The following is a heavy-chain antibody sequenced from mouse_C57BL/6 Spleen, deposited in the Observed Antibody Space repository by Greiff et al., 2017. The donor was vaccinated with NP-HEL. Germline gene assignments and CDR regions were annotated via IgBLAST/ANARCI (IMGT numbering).Heavy chain of an antibody. D-gene: IGHD1-1*01. V-gene: IGHV1-15*01. CDR3: TRRYYGSSSDY. CDR2: IDPETGGT. CDR1: GYTFTDYE. J-gene: IGHJ2*01. Sequence: QVQLQQPGAELVRPGASVTLSCKASGYTFTDYEMHWVKQTPVHGLEWIGAIDPETGGTASNQKFQGKAILTADKSSSTAYMELRSLTSEDSAVYYCTRRYYGSSSDYWGKGTTRTVSS.